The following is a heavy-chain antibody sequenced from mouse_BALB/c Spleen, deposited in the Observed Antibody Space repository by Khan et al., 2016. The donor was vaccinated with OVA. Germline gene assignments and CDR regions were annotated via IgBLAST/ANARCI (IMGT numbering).Heavy chain of an antibody. V-gene: IGHV1-9*01. Sequence: QVQLKESGGDLMKPGASVKISCKATGYTFSSYGIVWVKQRPGHGLEWIGQIFPGSVSTTYNEKFKGKATFTADTSSHTAYMQPSSLPSEDSAVYYCARGGYGGFAYGGQGTLVTVSA. CDR3: ARGGYGGFAY. J-gene: IGHJ3*01. CDR2: IFPGSVST. D-gene: IGHD2-2*01. CDR1: GYTFSSYG.